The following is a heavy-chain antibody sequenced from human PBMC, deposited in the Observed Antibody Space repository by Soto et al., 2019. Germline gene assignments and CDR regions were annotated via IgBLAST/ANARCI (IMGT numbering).Heavy chain of an antibody. V-gene: IGHV3-30*03. CDR2: ISYDGSNK. CDR1: GFTFSSYG. D-gene: IGHD3-22*01. CDR3: ARRYYYDSSGYYLDI. Sequence: PGGSLRLSCAASGFTFSSYGMHWVRQAPGKGLEWVAVISYDGSNKYYADSVKGRFTISRDNSKNTLYLQMNSLRAEDTAAYYCARRYYYDSSGYYLDIWGQGTMVTVSS. J-gene: IGHJ3*02.